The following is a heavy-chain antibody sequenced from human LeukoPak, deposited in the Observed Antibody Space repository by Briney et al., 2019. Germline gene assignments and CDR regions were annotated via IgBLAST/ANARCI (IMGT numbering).Heavy chain of an antibody. CDR2: IIPIFGTA. CDR1: GGTFSSYA. CDR3: ARGPGVAGTYYYYGMDV. D-gene: IGHD6-19*01. Sequence: GSSVKVSCKASGGTFSSYAISWVRQAPGQGLEWMGGIIPIFGTANYAQKFQGRVTITADESTSTAYMELSSLRSEDTAVYYCARGPGVAGTYYYYGMDVWGQGTTVTVSS. V-gene: IGHV1-69*01. J-gene: IGHJ6*02.